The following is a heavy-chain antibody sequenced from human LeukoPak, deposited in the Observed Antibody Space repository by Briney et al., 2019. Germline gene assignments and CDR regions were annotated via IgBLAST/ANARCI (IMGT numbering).Heavy chain of an antibody. CDR3: AKARLREYGSGSPTYYFDC. D-gene: IGHD3-10*01. J-gene: IGHJ4*02. CDR1: GFTFSSYA. V-gene: IGHV3-23*01. Sequence: GGSLRLSCAASGFTFSSYAMSWVRQAPGKGLEWVSTISGRGGSTYYADSVKGRFTISRDNSKNTLYLQMNSLRAEDTAVYYCAKARLREYGSGSPTYYFDCWGQGTLVTVSS. CDR2: ISGRGGST.